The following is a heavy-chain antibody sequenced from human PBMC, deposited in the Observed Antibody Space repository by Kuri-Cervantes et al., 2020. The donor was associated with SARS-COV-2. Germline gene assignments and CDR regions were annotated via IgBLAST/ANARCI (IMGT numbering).Heavy chain of an antibody. D-gene: IGHD2-2*01. J-gene: IGHJ6*02. CDR1: GYTFTGYY. Sequence: ASVQVSCKASGYTFTGYYMHWVRQAPGQGLEWMGWINPNSGGTNYAQKFQGWVTMTRDTSISTAYMELSRLRSDDTAVYYCARELVVVPAAEQNWYYYYGMDVWGQGTTVTVSS. CDR2: INPNSGGT. CDR3: ARELVVVPAAEQNWYYYYGMDV. V-gene: IGHV1-2*04.